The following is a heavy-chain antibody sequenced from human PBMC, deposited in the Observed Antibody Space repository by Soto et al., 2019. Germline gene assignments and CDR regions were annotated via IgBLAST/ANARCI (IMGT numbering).Heavy chain of an antibody. CDR3: ARGKITGILDF. J-gene: IGHJ4*02. Sequence: ASVKVSCKASGYTFTSSGIAWVRQAPGQGLEWRGWISAYNGHTNYAQNLQGRVTMTTDTSTSTAYMELRSLRSEDTAVYYCARGKITGILDFWGQGTPVTDSA. CDR1: GYTFTSSG. V-gene: IGHV1-18*01. CDR2: ISAYNGHT. D-gene: IGHD1-20*01.